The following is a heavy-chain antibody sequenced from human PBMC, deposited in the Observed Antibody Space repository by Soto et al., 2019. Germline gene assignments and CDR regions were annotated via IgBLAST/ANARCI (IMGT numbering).Heavy chain of an antibody. D-gene: IGHD6-13*01. CDR2: ISYDGGNK. Sequence: LRLSCAASGFTFSSYGMHWVRQAPGKGLEWVAVISYDGGNKYFADSVKGRLTISRDNSKSTLYLQMNSLRAEDTAVYYCAKDWSIAAADYYFDYWGQGTLVTVSS. J-gene: IGHJ4*02. CDR3: AKDWSIAAADYYFDY. V-gene: IGHV3-30*18. CDR1: GFTFSSYG.